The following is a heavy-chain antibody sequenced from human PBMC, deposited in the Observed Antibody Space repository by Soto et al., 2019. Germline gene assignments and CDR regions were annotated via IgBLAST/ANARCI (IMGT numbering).Heavy chain of an antibody. J-gene: IGHJ4*02. CDR3: ARINPGDYDNSRGIDY. CDR2: IYYSGST. CDR1: GGSISGYF. D-gene: IGHD4-4*01. Sequence: QVQLQESGPGLVKPSETLSLTCTVSGGSISGYFWGWIRQPPGKGLEWIGYIYYSGSTNYNPSLRSRVTISVDTSKNQLSLRLTSVTAADTAVYYCARINPGDYDNSRGIDYWGQGTLVTVSS. V-gene: IGHV4-59*01.